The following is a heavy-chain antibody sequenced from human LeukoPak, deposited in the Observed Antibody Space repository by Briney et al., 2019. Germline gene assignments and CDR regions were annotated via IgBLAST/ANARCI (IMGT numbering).Heavy chain of an antibody. V-gene: IGHV3-21*01. CDR2: ISSSSSYI. CDR1: GFTFSSYS. J-gene: IGHJ4*02. CDR3: AKDEGYYDSSGSRSPFDY. D-gene: IGHD3-22*01. Sequence: GGSLRLSCAASGFTFSSYSMNWVRQAPGKGLEWVSSISSSSSYIYCADSVKGRFTISRDNAKNSLYLQMNSLRAEDTAVYYCAKDEGYYDSSGSRSPFDYWGQGTLVTVSS.